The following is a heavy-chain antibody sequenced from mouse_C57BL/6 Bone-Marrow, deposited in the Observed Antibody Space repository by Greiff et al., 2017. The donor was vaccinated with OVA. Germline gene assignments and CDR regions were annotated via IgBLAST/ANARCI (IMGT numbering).Heavy chain of an antibody. CDR1: GYAFSSYW. D-gene: IGHD2-5*01. J-gene: IGHJ3*01. Sequence: QVQLQQSGAELVKPGASVKISCKASGYAFSSYWMNWVQQRPGKGLEWIGQIYPGDGDPNYNGKFKGKATLTADKSSSTAYMQLSSRTSEDSAVYFCARSNYSNLAWFAYWGQGTLVTVSA. CDR3: ARSNYSNLAWFAY. V-gene: IGHV1-80*01. CDR2: IYPGDGDP.